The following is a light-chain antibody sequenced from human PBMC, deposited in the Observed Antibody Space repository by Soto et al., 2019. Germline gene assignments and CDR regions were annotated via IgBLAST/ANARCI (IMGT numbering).Light chain of an antibody. CDR1: QSVSSY. CDR2: DAS. Sequence: EIVLTQSPATLSLSPGERATLSCRASQSVSSYSACYQQKPGQAARLLLYDASNRATGIPARFSGSGCGTDFTLTISSLEQEDVAVYYCQQRSSWPLITFGQGTRLEIK. CDR3: QQRSSWPLIT. J-gene: IGKJ5*01. V-gene: IGKV3-11*01.